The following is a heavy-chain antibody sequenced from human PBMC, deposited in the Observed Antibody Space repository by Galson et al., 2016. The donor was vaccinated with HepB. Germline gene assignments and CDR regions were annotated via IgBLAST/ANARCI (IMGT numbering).Heavy chain of an antibody. D-gene: IGHD5-24*01. J-gene: IGHJ4*02. V-gene: IGHV3-9*01. CDR1: GFTFDDYA. CDR2: IGWNSGSI. Sequence: SLRLSCAASGFTFDDYAMHWVRQVPGGGLEWVSGIGWNSGSIGYADSVKGRFIISRDNAKNSLYLQMNSLRAEDTALYYCAKDRDFHGYNTYYFDYWGQGTLVTVSS. CDR3: AKDRDFHGYNTYYFDY.